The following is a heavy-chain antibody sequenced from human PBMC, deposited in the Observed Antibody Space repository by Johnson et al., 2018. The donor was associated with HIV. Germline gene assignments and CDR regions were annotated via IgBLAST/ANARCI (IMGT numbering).Heavy chain of an antibody. CDR3: AKVCDSGRYLDASDI. CDR1: GFTLSSYG. Sequence: QVQLVESGGGVVQPGRSLRLSCAASGFTLSSYGMHWVRQAPGKGLEWVAVISYDGNNKHYGDSVKGRFTISRDNSKNTLYLQMNSLRPEETALYYCAKVCDSGRYLDASDIWGQGTMVTVSS. J-gene: IGHJ3*02. CDR2: ISYDGNNK. V-gene: IGHV3-30*18. D-gene: IGHD1-26*01.